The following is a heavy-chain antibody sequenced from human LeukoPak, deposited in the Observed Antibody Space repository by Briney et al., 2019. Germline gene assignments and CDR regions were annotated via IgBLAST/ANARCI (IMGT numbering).Heavy chain of an antibody. V-gene: IGHV3-73*01. CDR3: TRDYGDYYYYYMDV. J-gene: IGHJ6*03. CDR1: GFTFSGSA. CDR2: IRSKANSYAT. Sequence: PGGSLRLSCAASGFTFSGSAVHWVRQASGKGLEWVGRIRSKANSYATAYAASVKGRFTISRDDSKNTAYLQMNSLKTEDTAVYYCTRDYGDYYYYYMDVWGKGTTVTVSS. D-gene: IGHD4-17*01.